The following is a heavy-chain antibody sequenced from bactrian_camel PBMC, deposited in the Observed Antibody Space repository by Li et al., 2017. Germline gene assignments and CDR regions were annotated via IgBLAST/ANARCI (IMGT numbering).Heavy chain of an antibody. CDR1: GFTFSSYY. J-gene: IGHJ4*01. CDR2: IDSDGST. D-gene: IGHD6*01. Sequence: DVQLVESGGGSVQAGGSLRLSCATSGFTFSSYYMAWFRQAPGKARVGVAGIDSDGSTKYHDSVKGRFTISTDDANNTLDLQIDSLQPEDTAMYYCAVLSQFNHCRGVVVGIWQQYASWGQGTQVTVS. V-gene: IGHV3S10*01. CDR3: AVLSQFNHCRGVVVGIWQQYAS.